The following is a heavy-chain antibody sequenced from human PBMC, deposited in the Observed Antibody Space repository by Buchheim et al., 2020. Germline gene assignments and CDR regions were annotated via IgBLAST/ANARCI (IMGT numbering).Heavy chain of an antibody. D-gene: IGHD1-26*01. Sequence: EVQLVESGGGLVKPGGSLRLSCAASGFTFSDYTMNWVRQTPGKGLEWVASISSAAGYMFYADSVKGRFTISRDNAKNSLSLQMNSLRVEDTALYYCAREVRGGYNGTWGQGTL. J-gene: IGHJ5*02. CDR2: ISSAAGYM. CDR3: AREVRGGYNGT. CDR1: GFTFSDYT. V-gene: IGHV3-21*01.